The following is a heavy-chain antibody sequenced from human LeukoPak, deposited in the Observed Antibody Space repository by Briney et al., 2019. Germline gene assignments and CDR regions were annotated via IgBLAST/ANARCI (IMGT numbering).Heavy chain of an antibody. V-gene: IGHV3-7*01. J-gene: IGHJ4*02. D-gene: IGHD6-6*01. CDR2: IKQDGSEK. Sequence: GGSLRLSCAASGFTFSTYGMSWVRQAPGKGLEWVATIKQDGSEKYYVDSVKGRFTISRDNAKNSLYLQTNSLRDEDTAVYYCARDKGGSSEDWGQGTLVTVSS. CDR3: ARDKGGSSED. CDR1: GFTFSTYG.